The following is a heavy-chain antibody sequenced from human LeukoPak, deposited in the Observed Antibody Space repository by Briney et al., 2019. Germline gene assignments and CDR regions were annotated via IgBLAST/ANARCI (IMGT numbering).Heavy chain of an antibody. D-gene: IGHD6-19*01. CDR1: GFTFSSSA. J-gene: IGHJ4*02. Sequence: PGGSLRLSCAASGFTFSSSAMTWVRQAPGKGLEWVSAISGGVSGGVTFYADSVKGRFTISKDTSKNALFLQMNSLRVGDTALYYCGKDFPASGWRGFDSWGQGTLVTVSS. V-gene: IGHV3-23*01. CDR2: ISGGVSGGVT. CDR3: GKDFPASGWRGFDS.